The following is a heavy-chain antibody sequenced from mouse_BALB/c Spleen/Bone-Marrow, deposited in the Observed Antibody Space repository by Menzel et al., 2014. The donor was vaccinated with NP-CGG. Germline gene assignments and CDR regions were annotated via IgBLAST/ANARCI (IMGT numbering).Heavy chain of an antibody. J-gene: IGHJ4*01. CDR1: GYTFSSYW. CDR2: ILPGSGSI. V-gene: IGHV1-9*01. CDR3: ASRYDTMDY. Sequence: QVQLQQSGAELARPGASVKLSCKATGYTFSSYWIEWVKQRPGHGLEWIGEILPGSGSIKYNEKFKGKATFTADTSSNTAYMQLSSLTSEDSAVYYCASRYDTMDYWGQGTSVTVSS.